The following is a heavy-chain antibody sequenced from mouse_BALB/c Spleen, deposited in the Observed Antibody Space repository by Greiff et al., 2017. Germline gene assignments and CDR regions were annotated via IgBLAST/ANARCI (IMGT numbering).Heavy chain of an antibody. V-gene: IGHV2-6-2*01. CDR3: ARHTLYDGYRGYAMDY. J-gene: IGHJ4*01. D-gene: IGHD2-3*01. Sequence: QVQLQQSGPDLVAPSQSLSITCTVSGFSLTSYGVHWVRQPPGKGLEWLVVIWSDGSTTYNSALKSRLSISKDNSKSQVFLKMNSLQTDDTAMYYCARHTLYDGYRGYAMDYWGQGTSVTVSS. CDR1: GFSLTSYG. CDR2: IWSDGST.